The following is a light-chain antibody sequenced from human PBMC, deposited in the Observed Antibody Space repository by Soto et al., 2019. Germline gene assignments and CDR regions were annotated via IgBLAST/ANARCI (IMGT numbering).Light chain of an antibody. CDR3: QKYHSAPFT. V-gene: IGKV1-27*01. CDR2: AAS. Sequence: DIQMTQSPSSLSASVGDRVTITCRARQAISNSLAWYQQKPGKVPKVLIYAASTLQSGVPSRFSGSGSGTDFTLTITSLQPEDVATYFCQKYHSAPFTFGPGTRLEIK. J-gene: IGKJ5*01. CDR1: QAISNS.